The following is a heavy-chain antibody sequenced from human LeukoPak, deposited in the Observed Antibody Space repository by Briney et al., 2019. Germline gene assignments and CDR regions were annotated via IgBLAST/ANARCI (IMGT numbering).Heavy chain of an antibody. J-gene: IGHJ4*02. D-gene: IGHD6-19*01. CDR2: INSDGSST. CDR1: GFTFSSYW. V-gene: IGHV3-74*01. Sequence: PGGSLRLSCAASGFTFSSYWMHWVRQAPGKGLVWVSRINSDGSSTSYADSVKGRFTISRDNAKNSLYLQMNSLRAEDTALYYCAKDSYSSGWTHSDYWGQGTLVTVSS. CDR3: AKDSYSSGWTHSDY.